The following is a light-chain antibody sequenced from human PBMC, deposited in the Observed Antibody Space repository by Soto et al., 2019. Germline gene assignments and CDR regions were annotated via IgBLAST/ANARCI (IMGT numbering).Light chain of an antibody. CDR3: QQRISWPPT. J-gene: IGKJ5*01. CDR2: DAS. V-gene: IGKV3-11*01. CDR1: QSVGIY. Sequence: EIVLTQSPATLSLSPGERATLSCRASQSVGIYLAWYQQKPGQAPRLLIYDASNRATGIPARFSGSGSGAAVTLTSSRLEPDDFAVYYWQQRISWPPTFGQGTRLEIK.